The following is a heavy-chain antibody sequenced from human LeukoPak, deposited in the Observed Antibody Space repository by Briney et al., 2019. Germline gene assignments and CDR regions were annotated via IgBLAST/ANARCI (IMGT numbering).Heavy chain of an antibody. CDR1: GGTFSSYA. V-gene: IGHV1-69*13. J-gene: IGHJ4*02. CDR2: IIPIFGTA. D-gene: IGHD3-3*01. CDR3: ARGEGYDFWSGYYMLDY. Sequence: SVKVSCKASGGTFSSYAISWVRQAPGQGLGWMGGIIPIFGTANYAQKFQGRVTITADESTSTAYMELSSLRSEDTAVYYCARGEGYDFWSGYYMLDYWGQGTLVTVSS.